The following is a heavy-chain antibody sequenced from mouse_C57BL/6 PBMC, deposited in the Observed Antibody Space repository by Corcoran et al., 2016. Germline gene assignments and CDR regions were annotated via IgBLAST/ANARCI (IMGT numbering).Heavy chain of an antibody. CDR3: ARNGATVVEGFAY. D-gene: IGHD1-1*01. CDR2: INTYSGVP. Sequence: QIQLVQSGPELKKPGETVKISCKASGYTFTTYGMSWVKQAPGKGLKWMGWINTYSGVPTYADDFKGRFAFSLETSASTAYLQINNLKNEDTATHFCARNGATVVEGFAYWGQGTLVTVSA. V-gene: IGHV9-3*01. J-gene: IGHJ3*01. CDR1: GYTFTTYG.